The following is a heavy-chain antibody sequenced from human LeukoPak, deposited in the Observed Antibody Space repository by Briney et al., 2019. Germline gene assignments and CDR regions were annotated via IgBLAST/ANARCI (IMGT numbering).Heavy chain of an antibody. J-gene: IGHJ6*02. CDR3: ARIGVYYYYGMDV. CDR2: IYYSGST. Sequence: KSSETLSLTCTVSGSSISSYYWSWIRQPPGKGLEWIGYIYYSGSTNYNPSLKSRVTISVDTSKNQFSLKLSSVTAADTAVYYCARIGVYYYYGMDVWGQGTTVTVSS. CDR1: GSSISSYY. V-gene: IGHV4-59*08.